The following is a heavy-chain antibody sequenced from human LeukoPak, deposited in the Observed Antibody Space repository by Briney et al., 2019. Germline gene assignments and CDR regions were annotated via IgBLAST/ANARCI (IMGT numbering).Heavy chain of an antibody. V-gene: IGHV4-39*07. Sequence: SETLSPTCTVSGGSISSSSYYWGWIRQPPGKGLEWIGTIYYSGSTYYNPSLKSRVTISVDTSKNQFSLKLSSVTAADTAVYYCAREFTYYYDSSGYLDYWGQGTLVTVSS. CDR1: GGSISSSSYY. J-gene: IGHJ4*02. D-gene: IGHD3-22*01. CDR3: AREFTYYYDSSGYLDY. CDR2: IYYSGST.